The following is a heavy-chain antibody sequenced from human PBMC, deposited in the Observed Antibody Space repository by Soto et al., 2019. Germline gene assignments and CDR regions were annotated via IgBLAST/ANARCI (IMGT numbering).Heavy chain of an antibody. Sequence: EVQLLESGGGLVQPGGSLRLSCAASGFTFSSYAMSWVRQAPGKGLEWVSAISGSGGSTYYADSVKGRFTISRDNSKNTLYLQMNSLSAEDTAVYYCAKDHMADDAFDIWGQGTMVTVSS. CDR1: GFTFSSYA. D-gene: IGHD6-19*01. CDR2: ISGSGGST. V-gene: IGHV3-23*01. CDR3: AKDHMADDAFDI. J-gene: IGHJ3*02.